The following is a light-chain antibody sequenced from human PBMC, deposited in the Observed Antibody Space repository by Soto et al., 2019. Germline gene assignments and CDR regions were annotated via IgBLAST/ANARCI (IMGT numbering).Light chain of an antibody. CDR1: QSISSY. V-gene: IGKV1-39*01. CDR3: QHSYSAPRT. CDR2: AAS. J-gene: IGKJ1*01. Sequence: DIQMTQSPSSLSASVGDRVTITCRASQSISSYLNWYQEKPGKAPKLLIYAASTLQSGVPSRVSGSGSGTDFTLTISSLPPEDFATYYCQHSYSAPRTFGQWPKVEI.